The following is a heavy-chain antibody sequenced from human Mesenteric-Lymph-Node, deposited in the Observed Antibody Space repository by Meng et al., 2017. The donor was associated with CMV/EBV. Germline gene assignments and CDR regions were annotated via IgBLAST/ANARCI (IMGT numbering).Heavy chain of an antibody. CDR2: IYYSGST. CDR1: GDSVSSGGYY. CDR3: AKMRDGGYHYYGMDV. D-gene: IGHD3-16*01. V-gene: IGHV4-61*08. J-gene: IGHJ6*02. Sequence: SETLSLTCSVPGDSVSSGGYYWSWIRQPPGKGLEWIGYIYYSGSTNYNPSLKSRLSMSVDTSRNQFSLKLTSVTAADTAVYYCAKMRDGGYHYYGMDVWGQGTTVTVSS.